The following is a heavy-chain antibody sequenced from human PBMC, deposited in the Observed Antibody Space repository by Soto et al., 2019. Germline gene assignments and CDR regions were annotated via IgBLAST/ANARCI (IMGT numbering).Heavy chain of an antibody. CDR1: GYTFTNYV. CDR2: ISTANGNT. J-gene: IGHJ5*02. Sequence: QVQLVQSGAEVKKPGASVKVSCKASGYTFTNYVMHWVRQAPGQGLEWMGWISTANGNTKYSQKFQDRVTITRDTPASTAYMELNSLTSDDTTVYYCARGAAVGGNWFDPWGQGTLVIVSS. D-gene: IGHD6-19*01. CDR3: ARGAAVGGNWFDP. V-gene: IGHV1-3*04.